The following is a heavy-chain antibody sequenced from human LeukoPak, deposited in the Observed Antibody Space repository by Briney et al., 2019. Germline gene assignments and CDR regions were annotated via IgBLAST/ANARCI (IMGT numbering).Heavy chain of an antibody. D-gene: IGHD2-2*01. CDR2: INWNGGST. Sequence: PGGSLGLSCAASGFTFDDYGMTWVRQAPGKGLEWVSGINWNGGSTGYADSVKGRFTISRDNAKNSLDLQMNSLRAEDTALYYCASLVVPAAHDAFDIWGQGTMVTVSS. J-gene: IGHJ3*02. V-gene: IGHV3-20*04. CDR3: ASLVVPAAHDAFDI. CDR1: GFTFDDYG.